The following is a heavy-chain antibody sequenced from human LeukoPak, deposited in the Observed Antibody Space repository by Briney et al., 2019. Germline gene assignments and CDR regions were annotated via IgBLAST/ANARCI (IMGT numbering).Heavy chain of an antibody. V-gene: IGHV4-59*01. CDR1: GGSISSYY. CDR3: ARVLGDSSGYYSLL. Sequence: PSETLSLTCTVSGGSISSYYWSWIRQPPGKRLEWIGYIYYSGSTNYNPSLKSRVTISVDTSKNQFSLKLSSVTAADTAVYYCARVLGDSSGYYSLLWGQGTLVTVSS. D-gene: IGHD3-22*01. J-gene: IGHJ4*02. CDR2: IYYSGST.